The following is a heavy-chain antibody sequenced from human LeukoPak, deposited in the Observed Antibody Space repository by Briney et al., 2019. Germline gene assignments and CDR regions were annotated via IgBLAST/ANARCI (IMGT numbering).Heavy chain of an antibody. CDR2: IYYSGST. CDR3: ARRYYDILTGYLADY. D-gene: IGHD3-9*01. J-gene: IGHJ4*02. Sequence: SETLSLTCTVSGGSISSSSYYWGWLRQPPGKGLEWIVSIYYSGSTYYNPSLKSRVTISVDTSKNQFSLKLSSVTAADTAVYYCARRYYDILTGYLADYWGQGTLVTVSS. V-gene: IGHV4-39*01. CDR1: GGSISSSSYY.